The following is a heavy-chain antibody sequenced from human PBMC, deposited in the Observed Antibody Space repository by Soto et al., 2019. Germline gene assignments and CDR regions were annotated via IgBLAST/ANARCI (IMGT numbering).Heavy chain of an antibody. V-gene: IGHV3-23*01. J-gene: IGHJ4*02. CDR2: ISGSGGST. CDR1: GFTFSSYA. CDR3: AKDSVAGPTYYFDY. D-gene: IGHD6-19*01. Sequence: LRLSCAASGFTFSSYAMSWVRQAPGKGLEWVSAISGSGGSTYYADSVKGRFTISRDNSKNTLYLQMNSLRAEDTAVYYCAKDSVAGPTYYFDYWGQGTLVTVSS.